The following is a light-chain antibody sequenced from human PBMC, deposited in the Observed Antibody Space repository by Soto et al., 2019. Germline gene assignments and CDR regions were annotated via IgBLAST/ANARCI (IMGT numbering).Light chain of an antibody. Sequence: QSAVTQPPSASGSPGQSVTSSCIGTNNDIGGYTYVSWYQQLPGKAPKLMIYEVNKRPSGIPDRFSGSKSGNTASLTVSGRQPKNEAEDLCSSNSGSINYVFASWTKVTVL. V-gene: IGLV2-8*01. CDR1: NNDIGGYTY. CDR2: EVN. CDR3: SSNSGSINYV. J-gene: IGLJ1*01.